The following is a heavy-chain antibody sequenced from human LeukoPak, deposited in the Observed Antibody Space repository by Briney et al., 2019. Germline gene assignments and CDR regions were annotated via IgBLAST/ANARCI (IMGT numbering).Heavy chain of an antibody. CDR3: AREDYGSDLGYYYYYYYMDV. CDR1: GYTFTGYY. J-gene: IGHJ6*03. V-gene: IGHV1-2*02. D-gene: IGHD3-10*01. CDR2: INPHSGDT. Sequence: ASVKVSCKASGYTFTGYYMHWVRQAPGHGLEWMGWINPHSGDTNYAQKFQGRATMTRDASITTAYMELRRLRSDDTAVYYCAREDYGSDLGYYYYYYYMDVWGKGTTVTVSS.